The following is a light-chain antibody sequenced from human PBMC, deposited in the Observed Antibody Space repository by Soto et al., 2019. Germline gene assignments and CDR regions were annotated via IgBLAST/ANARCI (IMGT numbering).Light chain of an antibody. CDR2: WAS. J-gene: IGKJ3*01. V-gene: IGKV4-1*01. Sequence: DIVMTQSPDSLAVSLGERATINCKSSQSGLYSSNNKNYLAWYQQKTGQPPKLLIYWASTRESGVPDRLSGSGSGTDFTLTINSLQAEDVAVYYCQQYYSTPFFGRGTKVDIK. CDR3: QQYYSTPF. CDR1: QSGLYSSNNKNY.